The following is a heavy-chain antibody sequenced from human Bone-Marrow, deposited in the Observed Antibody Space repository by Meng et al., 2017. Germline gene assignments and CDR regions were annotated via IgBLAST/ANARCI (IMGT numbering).Heavy chain of an antibody. CDR3: ARDEDISAAGKLFGDY. CDR1: GYTFTSYG. CDR2: INPKSGDT. V-gene: IGHV1-2*02. J-gene: IGHJ4*02. D-gene: IGHD6-13*01. Sequence: ASVKVSCKASGYTFTSYGISWVRQAPGQGLEWMGWINPKSGDTHYARRFQGRVTMTGDTSISTAYMELSGLRSDDTAMYYCARDEDISAAGKLFGDYWGQGTLVTVSS.